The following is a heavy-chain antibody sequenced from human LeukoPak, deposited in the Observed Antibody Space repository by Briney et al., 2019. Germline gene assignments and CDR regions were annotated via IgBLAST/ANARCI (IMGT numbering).Heavy chain of an antibody. J-gene: IGHJ4*02. CDR2: IYYSGST. V-gene: IGHV4-39*01. Sequence: SETLSLTCTVSGDSISSGGYYWSWIRQPPGKGLEWIGSIYYSGSTYYNPSLKSRVTISVDTSKNQFSLKLSSVTAADTAVYYCARQGATLFDYWGQGTLVTVSS. CDR1: GDSISSGGYY. D-gene: IGHD1-26*01. CDR3: ARQGATLFDY.